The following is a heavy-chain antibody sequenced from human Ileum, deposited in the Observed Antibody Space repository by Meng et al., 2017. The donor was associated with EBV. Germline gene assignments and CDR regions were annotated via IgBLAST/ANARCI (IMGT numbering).Heavy chain of an antibody. V-gene: IGHV4-39*01. D-gene: IGHD3-3*01. Sequence: GQGRGRLSETSSLTCAVSGDSISSSNNWWSWLRQTPGKWLEWVGTIYYSGSTFYNPSLKSRVNISLDTSKNQFSLKVSSVTAADTAVYYCARRYYGVPFDNWGQGTLVTVSS. CDR2: IYYSGST. CDR3: ARRYYGVPFDN. J-gene: IGHJ4*02. CDR1: GDSISSSNNW.